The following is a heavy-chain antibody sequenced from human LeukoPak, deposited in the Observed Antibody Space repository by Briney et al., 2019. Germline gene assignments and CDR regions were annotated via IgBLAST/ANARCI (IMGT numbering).Heavy chain of an antibody. J-gene: IGHJ2*01. V-gene: IGHV3-23*01. CDR1: GFTFSTYA. CDR2: ISGSGDST. D-gene: IGHD5-18*01. Sequence: GGSLRLSCAASGFTFSTYAMSWVRQAPGKGLEWVSAISGSGDSTYYADSVKGRFTISRDNSKNTLYLQMNSLRADDTAVDYCAMDRSGSNYGFAYWYFNFWGRGTLVTVSS. CDR3: AMDRSGSNYGFAYWYFNF.